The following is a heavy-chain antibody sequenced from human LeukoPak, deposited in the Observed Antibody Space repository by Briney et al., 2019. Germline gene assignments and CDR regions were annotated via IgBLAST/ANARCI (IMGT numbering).Heavy chain of an antibody. V-gene: IGHV1-8*03. CDR2: MNPNSGDT. CDR1: GYTFTGYY. J-gene: IGHJ6*04. CDR3: ARAGSSSISYYYLDV. Sequence: ASVKVSCKASGYTFTGYYMHWVRQAPGQGLEWMGWMNPNSGDTGYAQKFQGRVSITRNTSISTAYMELSSLISDDTAVYYCARAGSSSISYYYLDVWGKGTTVTVSS. D-gene: IGHD6-6*01.